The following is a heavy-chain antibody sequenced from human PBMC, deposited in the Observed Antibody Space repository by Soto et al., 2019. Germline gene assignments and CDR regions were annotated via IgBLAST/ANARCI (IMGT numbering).Heavy chain of an antibody. D-gene: IGHD3-3*01. V-gene: IGHV6-1*01. CDR1: GDSVSSNSAA. J-gene: IGHJ6*02. CDR3: ARSALIKLRFLEWLSPRGLWGMDV. CDR2: TYYRSKWYN. Sequence: PSQTLSLTCAISGDSVSSNSAAWNWIRQSPSRGLEWLGRTYYRSKWYNDYAVSVKSRITINPDTSKNQFSLQLNSVTPEDTAVYYCARSALIKLRFLEWLSPRGLWGMDVWGQGTTVTVSS.